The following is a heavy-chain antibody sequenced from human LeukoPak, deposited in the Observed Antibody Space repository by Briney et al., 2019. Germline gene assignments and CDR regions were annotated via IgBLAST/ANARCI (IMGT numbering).Heavy chain of an antibody. V-gene: IGHV4-59*01. D-gene: IGHD4-17*01. CDR3: ARGDGDYNY. Sequence: SGTLSLTCTVSGGSISSYYWSWIRQPPGKGLEWIGYIYYSGSTNYNPSLKSRVTISVDTSKNQFSLKLSSVTAADTAVYYCARGDGDYNYWGQGTLVTVSS. J-gene: IGHJ4*02. CDR1: GGSISSYY. CDR2: IYYSGST.